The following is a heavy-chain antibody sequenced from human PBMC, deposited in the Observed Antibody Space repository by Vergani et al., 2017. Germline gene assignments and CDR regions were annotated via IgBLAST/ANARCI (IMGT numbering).Heavy chain of an antibody. V-gene: IGHV2-70*01. CDR3: ARTLYSNYLGGMDV. Sequence: QVTLRESGPALVKPTQTLTLTCTFSGFSLSTSGMCVSWIRQPPGKALEWLALIDWDDDKYYSTSLKTRLTISKDTSKNHVVLTMTNMDPVDTATYYCARTLYSNYLGGMDVWGQGTTVTVSS. CDR2: IDWDDDK. J-gene: IGHJ6*02. CDR1: GFSLSTSGMC. D-gene: IGHD4-11*01.